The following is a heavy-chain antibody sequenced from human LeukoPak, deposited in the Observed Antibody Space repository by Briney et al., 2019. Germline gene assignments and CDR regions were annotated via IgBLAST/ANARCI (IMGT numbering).Heavy chain of an antibody. Sequence: SETLSLTCAVHGGSFSGYYWSWIRQPPGKGLEWIGEINHSGSTNYNPSLKSRVTISVDTPKNQFSLKLSSVTAADTAVYYCARRRDGYNYFDYWGQGTLVTVSS. J-gene: IGHJ4*02. D-gene: IGHD5-24*01. V-gene: IGHV4-34*01. CDR2: INHSGST. CDR1: GGSFSGYY. CDR3: ARRRDGYNYFDY.